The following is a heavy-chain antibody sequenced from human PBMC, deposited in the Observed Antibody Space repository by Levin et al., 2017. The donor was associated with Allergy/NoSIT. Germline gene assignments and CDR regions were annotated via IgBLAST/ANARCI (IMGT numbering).Heavy chain of an antibody. D-gene: IGHD5-12*01. V-gene: IGHV1-8*01. CDR1: GYTFTSYD. Sequence: GESLKISCKASGYTFTSYDINWVRQATGQGLEWMGWMNPNSGNTGYAQKFQGRVTMTRNTSISTAYMELSSLRSEDTAVYYCARGRGYSGYGVDPWGQGTLVTVSS. J-gene: IGHJ5*02. CDR3: ARGRGYSGYGVDP. CDR2: MNPNSGNT.